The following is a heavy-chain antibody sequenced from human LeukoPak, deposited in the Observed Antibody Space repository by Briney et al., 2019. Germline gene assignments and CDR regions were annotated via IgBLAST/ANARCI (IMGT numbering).Heavy chain of an antibody. CDR3: ARDPGTVVVVAAKTVGDDY. J-gene: IGHJ4*02. CDR1: GFTFSSYS. D-gene: IGHD2-15*01. CDR2: ISSSSSYI. V-gene: IGHV3-21*01. Sequence: GGSLRLSCAASGFTFSSYSMNWVRQAPGKGLEWVSSISSSSSYIYYADSVKGRFTISRDNAKNSLYLQMNSLRAEDTAVYYCARDPGTVVVVAAKTVGDDYWGQGTLVTVSS.